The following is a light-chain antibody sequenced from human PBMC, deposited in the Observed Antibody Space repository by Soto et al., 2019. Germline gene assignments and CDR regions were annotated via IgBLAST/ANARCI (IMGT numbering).Light chain of an antibody. V-gene: IGKV3-20*01. Sequence: EIVMTQSPGTLSLSPGQRATLSCRASQSVTTNYIPWYQQKPGQAPRLLIYGASFRAAGITDRFSGSGPGTDFTLPINTLEPGAFAAYFCQQYDSSPFTFGPGTRVDI. CDR3: QQYDSSPFT. J-gene: IGKJ3*01. CDR2: GAS. CDR1: QSVTTNY.